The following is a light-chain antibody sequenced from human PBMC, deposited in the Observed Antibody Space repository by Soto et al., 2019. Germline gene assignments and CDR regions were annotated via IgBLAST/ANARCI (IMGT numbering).Light chain of an antibody. CDR1: SSDVGGYKY. V-gene: IGLV2-14*01. CDR2: EVS. Sequence: QSVLTQPASVSGSPGQSITISCTGTSSDVGGYKYVSWYQQRPGTAPKLMIYEVSNRPSGVSNRFSGSKSGNTASLTISGLQAEDEADYYCSSYTSTSTLVFGTGTKLTVL. CDR3: SSYTSTSTLV. J-gene: IGLJ1*01.